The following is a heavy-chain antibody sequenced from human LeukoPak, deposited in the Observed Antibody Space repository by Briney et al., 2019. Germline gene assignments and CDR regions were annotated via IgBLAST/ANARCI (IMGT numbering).Heavy chain of an antibody. Sequence: SVKLSCKASGGTFSNYGISWVRQAPGQGLEWMGEIIPIFGTAHYTQKFQGRVTITADESTTTAYMELSSLRSEDTAVYYCARGSCSSGYYCPQYFDYWGQGTLVTVSS. CDR1: GGTFSNYG. CDR2: IIPIFGTA. D-gene: IGHD3-22*01. J-gene: IGHJ4*02. V-gene: IGHV1-69*13. CDR3: ARGSCSSGYYCPQYFDY.